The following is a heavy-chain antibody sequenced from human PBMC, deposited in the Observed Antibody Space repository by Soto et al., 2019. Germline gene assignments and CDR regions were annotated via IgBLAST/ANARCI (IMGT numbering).Heavy chain of an antibody. Sequence: QVQLVESGGGVVQPGRSLRLSCASSGFTFSRYGMHWVRQAPGKGLEWVGVIWFDGSSQFYAASVKGRFTFSRDNSKNTLYLKMNSLRAEDTAVYYCARDRLQQLGPPYAYYYMDVWGKGTTVTVSS. V-gene: IGHV3-33*01. CDR2: IWFDGSSQ. CDR1: GFTFSRYG. D-gene: IGHD6-13*01. J-gene: IGHJ6*03. CDR3: ARDRLQQLGPPYAYYYMDV.